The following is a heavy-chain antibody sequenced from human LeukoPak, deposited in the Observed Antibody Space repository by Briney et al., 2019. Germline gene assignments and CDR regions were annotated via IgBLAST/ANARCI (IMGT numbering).Heavy chain of an antibody. CDR1: GFTFSDFY. Sequence: GGSLRLSCAASGFTFSDFYMSWIRQAPGKGLEWVSYISSSDTTIYYADSVKGRFTVSRDNAKNSLYLQMNILRAEDTAVYYCARDYRWLQHSAEYFQHWGQGTLVTVSS. CDR2: ISSSDTTI. CDR3: ARDYRWLQHSAEYFQH. D-gene: IGHD5-24*01. V-gene: IGHV3-11*04. J-gene: IGHJ1*01.